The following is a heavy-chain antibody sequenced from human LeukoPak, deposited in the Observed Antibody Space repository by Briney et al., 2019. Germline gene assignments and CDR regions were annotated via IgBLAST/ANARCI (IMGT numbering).Heavy chain of an antibody. CDR2: ISYDGSNK. CDR1: GFTFSSYG. D-gene: IGHD3-10*01. J-gene: IGHJ4*02. CDR3: AKQGTTRGYFDY. V-gene: IGHV3-30*18. Sequence: PGRSLRLSCAASGFTFSSYGMHWVRQAPGKGLEWVAVISYDGSNKYYADSVKGRFTISRDNSKNTLHLQMNSLRAEDTAVYYCAKQGTTRGYFDYWGQGTLVTVSS.